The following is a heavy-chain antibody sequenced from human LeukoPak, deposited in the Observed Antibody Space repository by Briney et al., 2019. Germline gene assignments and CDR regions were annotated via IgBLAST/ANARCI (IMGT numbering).Heavy chain of an antibody. Sequence: GGSLRLSCAASGFTFSGYWMHWVRQVAGKGLVWVSRISDDGSSTTSTIYADSVKGRFTISRDNAKNTLYLQMNSLRAEDTAVYYCTRDRGHGFDFDIWGQGTTVTVSS. J-gene: IGHJ3*02. CDR2: ISDDGSSTTST. V-gene: IGHV3-74*01. CDR3: TRDRGHGFDFDI. CDR1: GFTFSGYW. D-gene: IGHD3-10*01.